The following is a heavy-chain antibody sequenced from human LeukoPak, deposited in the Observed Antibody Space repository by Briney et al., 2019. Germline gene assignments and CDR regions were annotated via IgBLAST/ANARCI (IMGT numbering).Heavy chain of an antibody. V-gene: IGHV3-48*04. CDR1: GFTFSSYS. J-gene: IGHJ3*02. D-gene: IGHD2-2*01. CDR3: AREARVVPAARYRLCAFDI. Sequence: GGSLRLSCAASGFTFSSYSMTWVRQAPGKGLEWVSYISSSSSTIYYADSVKGRFTISRDNAKNSLYLQTNSLRAEDTAVYYCAREARVVPAARYRLCAFDIWGQGTMVTVSS. CDR2: ISSSSSTI.